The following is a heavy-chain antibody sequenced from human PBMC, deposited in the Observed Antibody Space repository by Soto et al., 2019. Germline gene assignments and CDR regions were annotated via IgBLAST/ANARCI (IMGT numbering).Heavy chain of an antibody. Sequence: SETLSLTCAVYGGSVNGYYSKWIRQPPGKGLESIGEINHTGGTHYNPSLKSRVTMSVDTSKNQFSLRLSSVTAADTTIYYCAARITVFGLLIPPFDPWGQGTQVTVYS. J-gene: IGHJ5*02. CDR3: AARITVFGLLIPPFDP. D-gene: IGHD3-3*01. V-gene: IGHV4-34*01. CDR1: GGSVNGYY. CDR2: INHTGGT.